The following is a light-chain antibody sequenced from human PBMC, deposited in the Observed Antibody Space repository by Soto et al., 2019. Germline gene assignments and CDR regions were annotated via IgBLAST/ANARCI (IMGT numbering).Light chain of an antibody. Sequence: EVFLTQSPDTLSLSPGERGTLSCRASQSVATSDVAWYQQKPGQPPRLLIYGASTRATGIPDRFSGSGSGTDFTLTVSRLEPEDFAVYYCQHYGSPPLITFGPGTTVDLK. V-gene: IGKV3-20*01. CDR2: GAS. CDR3: QHYGSPPLIT. CDR1: QSVATSD. J-gene: IGKJ3*01.